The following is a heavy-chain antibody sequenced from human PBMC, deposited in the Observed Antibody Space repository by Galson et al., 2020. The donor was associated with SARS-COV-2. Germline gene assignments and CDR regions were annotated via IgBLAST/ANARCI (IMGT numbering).Heavy chain of an antibody. J-gene: IGHJ4*02. CDR3: ASSLSLVDCSGGSCFFY. V-gene: IGHV1-18*01. Sequence: ASVKVSCKASGYTFTTFYITWVRQAPGQGLEWMGKISPYNSDTNYTQKLQGRVTMTTDTVTSTAYMELRSLTSEDTAVYYCASSLSLVDCSGGSCFFYWGQGTLGTVSS. D-gene: IGHD2-15*01. CDR2: ISPYNSDT. CDR1: GYTFTTFY.